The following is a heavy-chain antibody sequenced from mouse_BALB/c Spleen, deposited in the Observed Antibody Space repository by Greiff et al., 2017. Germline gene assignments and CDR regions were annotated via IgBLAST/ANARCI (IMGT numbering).Heavy chain of an antibody. CDR3: AGNGNYRVSYAMDY. CDR2: INPYNDGT. CDR1: GYTFTSYV. J-gene: IGHJ4*01. Sequence: EVQLQQSGPELVKPGASVKMSCKASGYTFTSYVMHWVKQKPGQGLEWIGYINPYNDGTKYNEKFKGKATLTSDKSSSTAYMELSSLTSEDSAVYYCAGNGNYRVSYAMDYWGQGTSVTVSS. D-gene: IGHD2-1*01. V-gene: IGHV1-14*01.